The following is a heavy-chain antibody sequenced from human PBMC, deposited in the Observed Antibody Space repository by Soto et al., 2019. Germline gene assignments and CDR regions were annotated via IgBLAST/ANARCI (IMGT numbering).Heavy chain of an antibody. D-gene: IGHD3-22*01. CDR2: IYYSGST. J-gene: IGHJ3*02. CDR3: ARTPYYYDSSGYYAHGAFDI. CDR1: GGSISSSSYY. Sequence: QLQLQESGPGLVKPSETLSLTCTVSGGSISSSSYYWGWIRQPPGKGLEWIGSIYYSGSTYYNPSLTSRVPISVDTSKNHFSLKLSSVTAADTAVYYCARTPYYYDSSGYYAHGAFDIWGQGTMVTVSS. V-gene: IGHV4-39*01.